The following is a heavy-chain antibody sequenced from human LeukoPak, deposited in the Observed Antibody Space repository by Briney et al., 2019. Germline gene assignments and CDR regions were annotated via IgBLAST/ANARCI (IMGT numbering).Heavy chain of an antibody. Sequence: SETLSLTCTVSGGSISSYYWSWIRQPPGKGLEWIGYIYYSGSTNYNPSLKSRVTISVDTSKNQFSLKLSSVTAADTAVYYCARTIFGSSGYYYEPRFDYWGQGTLVTVSS. V-gene: IGHV4-59*08. CDR3: ARTIFGSSGYYYEPRFDY. CDR2: IYYSGST. D-gene: IGHD3-22*01. J-gene: IGHJ4*02. CDR1: GGSISSYY.